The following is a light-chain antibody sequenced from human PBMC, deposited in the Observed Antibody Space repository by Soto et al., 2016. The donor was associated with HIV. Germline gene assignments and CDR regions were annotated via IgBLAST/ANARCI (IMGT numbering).Light chain of an antibody. V-gene: IGKV1-5*03. CDR1: QSISTW. CDR2: KAS. J-gene: IGKJ2*01. CDR3: QQSQSHT. Sequence: DTQMTQSPSTLSASVGDRVTITCRASQSISTWLAWYQQKPGKAPKLLIYKASSLESGVPSRFSGSGSGTEFTLTISSLQPDDFATYYCQQSQSHTFGQGTKLEIK.